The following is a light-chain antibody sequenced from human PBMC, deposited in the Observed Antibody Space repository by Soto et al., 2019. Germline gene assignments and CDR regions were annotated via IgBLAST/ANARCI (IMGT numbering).Light chain of an antibody. Sequence: QSALTQPASVSGSPGQSITISCIGTNRDVGSYNLDSWYQQRPGEAPKLIISEVRNRPSGISYRFTGSKSGNTASLTISGLQAEDEADYYCSSYTTTSTLVFGGGTKLTVL. V-gene: IGLV2-14*01. CDR1: NRDVGSYNL. CDR3: SSYTTTSTLV. J-gene: IGLJ3*02. CDR2: EVR.